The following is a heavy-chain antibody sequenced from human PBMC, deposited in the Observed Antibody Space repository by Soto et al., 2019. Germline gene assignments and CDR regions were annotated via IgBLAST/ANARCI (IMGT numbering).Heavy chain of an antibody. V-gene: IGHV1-69*01. Sequence: QVQLVQSGAEVKKPGSSVKVSCRASGGTFSSYAISWVRQAPGQGLEWMGGIIPIFGTANYAQKFQGRVTITADESTSTAYMELSSLRSEDTAVYYCARLRMVRGVLSSAFWFDPWGQGTLVTVSS. CDR3: ARLRMVRGVLSSAFWFDP. CDR1: GGTFSSYA. CDR2: IIPIFGTA. D-gene: IGHD3-10*01. J-gene: IGHJ5*02.